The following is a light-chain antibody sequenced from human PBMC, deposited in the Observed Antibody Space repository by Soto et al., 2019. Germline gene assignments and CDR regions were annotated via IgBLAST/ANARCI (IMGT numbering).Light chain of an antibody. J-gene: IGKJ4*01. Sequence: DIQMTQSPSSLSASVGDRVTITCRASQGISRSLAWFQQKPGKAHKSLIYAASSLQSGVPSKFSGSGCGTDVTLTIGSLQPGDSATYYCQQYQRDRLTFGGGTKVEIK. V-gene: IGKV1-16*02. CDR3: QQYQRDRLT. CDR1: QGISRS. CDR2: AAS.